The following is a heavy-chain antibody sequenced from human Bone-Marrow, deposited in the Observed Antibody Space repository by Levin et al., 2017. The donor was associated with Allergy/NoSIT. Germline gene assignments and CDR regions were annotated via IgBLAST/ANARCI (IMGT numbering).Heavy chain of an antibody. CDR2: ISYGGST. J-gene: IGHJ4*02. D-gene: IGHD6-13*01. V-gene: IGHV4-59*01. Sequence: PSETLSLTCIVSGGSINSYYWSWIRQPPGKGLESIGYISYGGSTTYNPSLKSRVTISLDTSKNQFSLKLTSVTAADTAVYYCARDRKASSSYDYGGRGTLVTVSS. CDR3: ARDRKASSSYDY. CDR1: GGSINSYY.